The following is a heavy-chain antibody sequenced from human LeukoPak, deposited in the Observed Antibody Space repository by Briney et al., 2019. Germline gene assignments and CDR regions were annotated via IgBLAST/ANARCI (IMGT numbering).Heavy chain of an antibody. CDR3: ARESIAAAGIDY. V-gene: IGHV4-59*01. CDR1: GGSLSSYY. CDR2: IYYSGST. Sequence: SETLSLTCTVSGGSLSSYYWSWIRQPPGKGLAWVGYIYYSGSTNYNPSLKSRVTISVDTSKNQFSLKLSSVTAADTAVYYCARESIAAAGIDYWGQGTLVTVSS. J-gene: IGHJ4*02. D-gene: IGHD6-13*01.